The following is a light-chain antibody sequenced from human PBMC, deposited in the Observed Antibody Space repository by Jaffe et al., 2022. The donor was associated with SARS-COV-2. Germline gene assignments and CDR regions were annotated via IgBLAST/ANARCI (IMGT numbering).Light chain of an antibody. J-gene: IGLJ3*02. CDR2: VTSDGSH. V-gene: IGLV4-69*01. CDR1: SGHSNYA. Sequence: QLVLTQSPSASASLGASVKLTCTLSSGHSNYAIAWHQQQPEKGPRYLMKVTSDGSHTKGDGIPDRFSGSSSGAERYLTISTLQSEDEADYYCQTWGSGMVFGGGTKLTVL. CDR3: QTWGSGMV.